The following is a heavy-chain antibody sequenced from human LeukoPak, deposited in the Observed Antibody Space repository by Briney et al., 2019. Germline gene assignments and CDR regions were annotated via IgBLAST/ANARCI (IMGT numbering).Heavy chain of an antibody. V-gene: IGHV1-3*01. J-gene: IGHJ4*02. CDR1: GYTFTTYA. Sequence: ASVKVSCKASGYTFTTYAIHWGRHAPGQGLQWMGWISVGDGNTNYSQKFQGRVTLTRDTSASTAYMELTSLISEDTAVYYCARGYSGVVPAAHPDFWGQGTPVTVSS. CDR3: ARGYSGVVPAAHPDF. CDR2: ISVGDGNT. D-gene: IGHD2-2*01.